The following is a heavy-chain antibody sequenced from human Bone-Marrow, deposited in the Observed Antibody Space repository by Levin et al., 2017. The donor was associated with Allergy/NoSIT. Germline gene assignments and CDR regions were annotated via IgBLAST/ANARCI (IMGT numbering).Heavy chain of an antibody. Sequence: PGGSLRLSCVGSGFIFGDFGLHWVRQRPGKGLEWVAISWYDGSKNYYVDSVRGRFTISRDDSKNMVFLQIDSLTVEDTAVYYCAKGPIEVAGRVLDFWGQGTLVTVSS. CDR3: AKGPIEVAGRVLDF. CDR2: SWYDGSKN. J-gene: IGHJ4*02. D-gene: IGHD2-21*01. CDR1: GFIFGDFG. V-gene: IGHV3-33*03.